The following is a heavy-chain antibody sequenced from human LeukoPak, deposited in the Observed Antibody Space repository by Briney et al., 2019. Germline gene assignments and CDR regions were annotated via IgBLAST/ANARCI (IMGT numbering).Heavy chain of an antibody. V-gene: IGHV3-33*01. Sequence: GGSLRLSCAASGFIFSSYGMHWVRQAPGKGLEWVAVIWYDGSNKYYADSVKGRFTISRDNSKNTLYLQMNSLRAEDTAVYYCARDSGSGWYPYYYYYYGMDVWGQGTTVTVSS. CDR2: IWYDGSNK. CDR1: GFIFSSYG. CDR3: ARDSGSGWYPYYYYYYGMDV. D-gene: IGHD6-19*01. J-gene: IGHJ6*02.